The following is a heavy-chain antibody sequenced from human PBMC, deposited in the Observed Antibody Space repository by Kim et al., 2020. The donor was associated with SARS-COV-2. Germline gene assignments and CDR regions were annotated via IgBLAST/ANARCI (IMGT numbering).Heavy chain of an antibody. J-gene: IGHJ1*01. CDR2: INTNTGNP. CDR3: ARDSLTMYSSGWYLEYFQH. V-gene: IGHV7-4-1*02. D-gene: IGHD6-19*01. Sequence: ASVKVSCKASGYTFTSYAMNWVRQAPGQGLEWMGWINTNTGNPTYAQGFTGRFVFSLDTSVSTAYLQISSLKAEDTAVYYCARDSLTMYSSGWYLEYFQHWGQGTLVTVSS. CDR1: GYTFTSYA.